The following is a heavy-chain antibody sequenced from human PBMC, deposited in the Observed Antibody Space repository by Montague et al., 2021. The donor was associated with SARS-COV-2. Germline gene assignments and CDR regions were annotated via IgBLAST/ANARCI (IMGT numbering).Heavy chain of an antibody. V-gene: IGHV4-34*01. CDR3: ARVRYYGSGTSLGMDV. J-gene: IGHJ6*02. Sequence: SETLSLTCAVYGGSFSGYYWSWIRKPPGKGLEWFGEINHSGSTNYNPSLKSRVTISVDTSKNQFSLKLSSVTAADTAVYYCARVRYYGSGTSLGMDVWGQGTTVTVSS. D-gene: IGHD3-10*01. CDR1: GGSFSGYY. CDR2: INHSGST.